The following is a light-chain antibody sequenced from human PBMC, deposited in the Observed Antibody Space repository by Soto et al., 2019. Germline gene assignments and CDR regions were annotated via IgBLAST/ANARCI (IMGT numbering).Light chain of an antibody. CDR3: QQRSNWPPIT. CDR2: GAS. CDR1: QSVSSSY. J-gene: IGKJ5*01. Sequence: EIVLTQSPGTVSLSPGERATLSCRASQSVSSSYLAWYQQRPGQAPRLLIYGASNRATDIPDRFSGSGSRSDFTLTISRLEPEDFAVYYCQQRSNWPPITCGQGTRMDI. V-gene: IGKV3D-20*02.